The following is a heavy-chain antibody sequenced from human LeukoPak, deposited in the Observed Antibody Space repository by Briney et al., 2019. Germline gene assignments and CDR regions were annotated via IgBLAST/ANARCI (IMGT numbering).Heavy chain of an antibody. Sequence: PGGSLRLSCAASGFTFDDYAMHWVRQAPGKGLEWVSGISWNSGSIGYADSVKGRFTISRDNAKNSLYLQMNSLRAEDTALYYCAKDRFWSGYSALDYWGQGTLVTVSS. CDR1: GFTFDDYA. CDR2: ISWNSGSI. D-gene: IGHD3-3*01. V-gene: IGHV3-9*01. CDR3: AKDRFWSGYSALDY. J-gene: IGHJ4*02.